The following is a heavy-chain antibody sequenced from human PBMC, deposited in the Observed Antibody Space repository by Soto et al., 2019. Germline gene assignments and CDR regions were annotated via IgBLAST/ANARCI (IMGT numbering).Heavy chain of an antibody. J-gene: IGHJ6*02. V-gene: IGHV1-8*01. CDR2: MNPNSGNT. CDR3: ARGAGGLPYYDFWSGYYTGIYYYGMDV. D-gene: IGHD3-3*01. CDR1: GYTFTSYD. Sequence: AASVKVSCKASGYTFTSYDINWVRQATGQGLEWMGWMNPNSGNTGYAQKFQGRVTMTRNTSISTAYMELSSLRSEDTAVYYCARGAGGLPYYDFWSGYYTGIYYYGMDVWGQGTTVTVSS.